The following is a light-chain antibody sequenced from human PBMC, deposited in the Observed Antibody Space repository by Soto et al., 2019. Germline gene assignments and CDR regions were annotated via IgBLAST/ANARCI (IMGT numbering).Light chain of an antibody. J-gene: IGKJ1*01. CDR3: QQHGSSPQT. CDR1: QSVSSSY. V-gene: IGKV3-20*01. CDR2: GAS. Sequence: EIVMSQFPVTLSVSPGERATLSCRASQSVSSSYLACYRQTPGQAPRLLIYGASSRATGIPDRFSGSGSGTDFTLTISRLEPEDFAVYYCQQHGSSPQTFGQGTKVDIK.